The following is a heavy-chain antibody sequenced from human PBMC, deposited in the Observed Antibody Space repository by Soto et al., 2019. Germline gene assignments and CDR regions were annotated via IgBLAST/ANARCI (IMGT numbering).Heavy chain of an antibody. Sequence: GASVKVSCKASGGTFSSYTISWVRQAPGQGLEWMGRIIPILGIANYAQKFQGRVTMTTDKSTSTAYMELRSLRSDDTAVYYCARDSWSYYDSSGYSNWFDPWGQGTLVTVSS. CDR1: GGTFSSYT. CDR2: IIPILGIA. J-gene: IGHJ5*02. D-gene: IGHD3-22*01. CDR3: ARDSWSYYDSSGYSNWFDP. V-gene: IGHV1-69*04.